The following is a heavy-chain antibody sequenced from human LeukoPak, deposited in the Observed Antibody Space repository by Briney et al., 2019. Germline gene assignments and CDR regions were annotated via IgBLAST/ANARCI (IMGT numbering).Heavy chain of an antibody. CDR1: GYTFTSYD. CDR3: ARAYCGGDCTYHYYYGMDV. Sequence: ASVKVSCKASGYTFTSYDINWVRQATGQGLEWMGWMNPNSGNTGYAQKFQGRVTMTRNTSISTAYMELSSLRSEDTAVYYCARAYCGGDCTYHYYYGMDVWGQGTTVTVSS. CDR2: MNPNSGNT. D-gene: IGHD2-21*02. V-gene: IGHV1-8*01. J-gene: IGHJ6*02.